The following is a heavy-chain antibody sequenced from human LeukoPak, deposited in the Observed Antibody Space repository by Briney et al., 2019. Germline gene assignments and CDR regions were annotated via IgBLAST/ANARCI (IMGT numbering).Heavy chain of an antibody. J-gene: IGHJ4*02. V-gene: IGHV3-23*01. CDR3: ARAYYDRTYFDY. D-gene: IGHD3-22*01. CDR2: ISGSGGST. Sequence: GGSLRLSYAASGFTFSSYAMSWVRQAPGQGLEWVSAISGSGGSTYYADSVKGRFTISRDNSKNTLYLQMNSLRAEDTAVYYCARAYYDRTYFDYWGQGTLVTVSS. CDR1: GFTFSSYA.